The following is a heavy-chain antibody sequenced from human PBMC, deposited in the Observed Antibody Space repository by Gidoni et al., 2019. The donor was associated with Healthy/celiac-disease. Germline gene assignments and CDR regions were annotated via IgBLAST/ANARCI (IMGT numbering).Heavy chain of an antibody. CDR3: ARGHGLGDLGWFDP. CDR1: GFTFSSYA. J-gene: IGHJ5*02. V-gene: IGHV3-30*01. D-gene: IGHD1-26*01. Sequence: QLQLVESGGGVVQPGGSLRLTGAASGFTFSSYAMHWVRQAPGKGLWWVAVISYDGSNKSYADSVKGRFPISRDNSKNTLYLQMNSLRAEDTAVYYCARGHGLGDLGWFDPWGQGTLVTVSS. CDR2: ISYDGSNK.